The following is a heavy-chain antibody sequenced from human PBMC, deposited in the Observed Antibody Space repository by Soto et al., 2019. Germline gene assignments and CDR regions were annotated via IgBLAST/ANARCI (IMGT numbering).Heavy chain of an antibody. CDR2: ISYDGSNK. Sequence: PGGSLRLSCAASGFTFSSYAMHWVRQAPGKGLEWVAVISYDGSNKYYADSVKGRFTISRDNSKNTLYLQMNSLRAEDTAVYYCAGDSFRFLEWYYYYYYGMDVWGQGTTVTVSS. CDR3: AGDSFRFLEWYYYYYYGMDV. J-gene: IGHJ6*02. D-gene: IGHD3-3*01. CDR1: GFTFSSYA. V-gene: IGHV3-30-3*01.